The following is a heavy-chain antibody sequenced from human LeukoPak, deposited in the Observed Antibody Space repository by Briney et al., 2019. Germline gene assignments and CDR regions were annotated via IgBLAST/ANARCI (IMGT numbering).Heavy chain of an antibody. CDR3: AKLWGGTEHWAFDY. CDR2: ISSSGSTI. V-gene: IGHV3-11*01. Sequence: GGSLRLSCAASGFTFSDYYMSWIRQAPGKGLEWVSYISSSGSTIYYADSVKGRFTISRDNAKNSLYLQMNSLRAEDMAVYYCAKLWGGTEHWAFDYWGQGTLVTVSS. D-gene: IGHD1-26*01. J-gene: IGHJ4*02. CDR1: GFTFSDYY.